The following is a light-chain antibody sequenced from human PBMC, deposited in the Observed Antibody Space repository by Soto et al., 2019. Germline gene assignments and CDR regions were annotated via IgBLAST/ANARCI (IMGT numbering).Light chain of an antibody. V-gene: IGKV1-5*03. J-gene: IGKJ1*01. CDR1: QSIGGW. Sequence: GDRVTITCRASQSIGGWLAWYQQKPGKAPKLLIYEASVLQNGVPSRFSGSGSGTEFTLAIDSLQPDDFATYYCQEHNTYIPTFGPGTKVDIK. CDR3: QEHNTYIPT. CDR2: EAS.